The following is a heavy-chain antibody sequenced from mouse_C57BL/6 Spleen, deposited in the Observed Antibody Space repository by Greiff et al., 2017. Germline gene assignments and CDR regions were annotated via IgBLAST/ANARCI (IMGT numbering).Heavy chain of an antibody. D-gene: IGHD1-1*01. Sequence: LQLQQSGPELVKPGASVKISCKASGYTFTDYYINWVKQRPGQGLEWIGWIFPGSGSTYYNEKFKGKATLTVDKSSSTAYMLLSSLTSEDSAVYFCARGGYYGSHYYAMDYWGQGTSVTVSS. J-gene: IGHJ4*01. V-gene: IGHV1-75*01. CDR2: IFPGSGST. CDR3: ARGGYYGSHYYAMDY. CDR1: GYTFTDYY.